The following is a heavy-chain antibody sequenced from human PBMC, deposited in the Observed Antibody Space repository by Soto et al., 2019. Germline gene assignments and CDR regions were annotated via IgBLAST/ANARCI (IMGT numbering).Heavy chain of an antibody. Sequence: QVQLQQWGAGLLKPSETLSLTCAVYGKSLSGSYWSWIRHPPGKPLEGIGEINHSGNTNYNPSLKSRVTISVDTSKNQLFLNLSSVTAADTAMYYCARHHVRGRTIAGAAEFWGQGTLVTVSS. CDR2: INHSGNT. V-gene: IGHV4-34*01. CDR1: GKSLSGSY. D-gene: IGHD1-26*01. CDR3: ARHHVRGRTIAGAAEF. J-gene: IGHJ4*02.